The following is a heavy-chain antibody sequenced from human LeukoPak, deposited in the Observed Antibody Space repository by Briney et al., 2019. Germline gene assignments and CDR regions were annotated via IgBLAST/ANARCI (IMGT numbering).Heavy chain of an antibody. CDR1: GGSISSYY. CDR2: IYYSGST. Sequence: SETLSLTCTVSGGSISSYYWSWIRQPPGKGLEWIGYIYYSGSTNYNPSLKSRVTISVDTSKNQFSLKLSSVTAADTAVYYCARDSPPQRNWGQGTLVTVSS. J-gene: IGHJ4*02. D-gene: IGHD2/OR15-2a*01. V-gene: IGHV4-59*01. CDR3: ARDSPPQRN.